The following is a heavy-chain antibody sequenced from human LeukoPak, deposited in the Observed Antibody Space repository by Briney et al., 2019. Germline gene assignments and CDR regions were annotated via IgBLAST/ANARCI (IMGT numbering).Heavy chain of an antibody. J-gene: IGHJ4*02. V-gene: IGHV1-46*01. Sequence: ASVKVSCKASGYTFTNNYLHWVRQAPGQGLEWMGMGYPRNSSTSYAQNFQGRVTVTRDTSTTTVHMELRGLRSENTDVYYCARDQEGFDYWGQGTVVTVSS. CDR1: GYTFTNNY. CDR3: ARDQEGFDY. CDR2: GYPRNSST.